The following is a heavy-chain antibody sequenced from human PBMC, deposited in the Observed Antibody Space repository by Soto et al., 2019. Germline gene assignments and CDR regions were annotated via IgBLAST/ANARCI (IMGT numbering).Heavy chain of an antibody. CDR2: IYYSGST. CDR3: ARDSRVTIFGPIGWFDP. V-gene: IGHV4-30-4*01. J-gene: IGHJ5*02. D-gene: IGHD3-3*01. CDR1: GGSISSGDYY. Sequence: KPSETLSLTCTVSGGSISSGDYYWSWIRQPPGKGLEWIGYIYYSGSTYYNPSLKSRVTISVDTSKNQFSLKLSSVTAADTAVYYCARDSRVTIFGPIGWFDPWGQGTLVTVSS.